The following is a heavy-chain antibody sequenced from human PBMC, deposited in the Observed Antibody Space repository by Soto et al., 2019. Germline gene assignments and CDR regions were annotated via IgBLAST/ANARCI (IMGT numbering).Heavy chain of an antibody. Sequence: HEHLVQSGAEVKRPGASLKVSCKASGYSFTGYYIHWVRQAPGQGLEWMGWINPDSGATNYAQNFQGRVTLNSDTSISTASMVLTSLTSDDTAVYYCARGDYGTGGYPFPYFDYWGQGTLVIVSS. D-gene: IGHD2-8*02. CDR2: INPDSGAT. CDR1: GYSFTGYY. CDR3: ARGDYGTGGYPFPYFDY. J-gene: IGHJ4*02. V-gene: IGHV1-2*02.